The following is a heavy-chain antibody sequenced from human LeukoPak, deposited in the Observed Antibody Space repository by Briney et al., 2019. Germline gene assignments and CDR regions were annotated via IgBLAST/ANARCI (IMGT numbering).Heavy chain of an antibody. D-gene: IGHD2-21*02. CDR3: ARDFMVYCGGDCYLNDAFDI. CDR1: GFTFSSYS. J-gene: IGHJ3*02. CDR2: ISSSSTYI. Sequence: GGSLRLSCEASGFTFSSYSMNWVRQAPGKGLEWVSSISSSSTYIYYADSVKGRFTISRDNAKNSLFLQMNSLRAEDTAVYYCARDFMVYCGGDCYLNDAFDIWGQGTMVTVSS. V-gene: IGHV3-21*01.